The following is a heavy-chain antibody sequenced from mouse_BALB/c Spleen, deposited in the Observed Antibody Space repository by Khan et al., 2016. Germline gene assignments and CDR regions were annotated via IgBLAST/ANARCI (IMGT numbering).Heavy chain of an antibody. D-gene: IGHD1-2*01. J-gene: IGHJ2*01. Sequence: EVELVESGGGLVQPGGSLKLSCAASGFTFSSYGMSWVRQTPDKRLELVATINSNGGSTYYPDSVTGRLTISRDNAKQTLYLPMSRLMSEDTVMYYCARVGYGYHYLYYWGQGTTLTVSS. V-gene: IGHV5-6-3*01. CDR1: GFTFSSYG. CDR3: ARVGYGYHYLYY. CDR2: INSNGGST.